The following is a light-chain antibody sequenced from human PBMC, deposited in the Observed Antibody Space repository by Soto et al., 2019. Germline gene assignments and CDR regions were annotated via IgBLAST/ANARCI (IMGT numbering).Light chain of an antibody. V-gene: IGLV2-23*01. Sequence: QSALTQPASVSGSPGQSITISCTGTSSDVGNYNLVSWYQQHPGKAPKLMIYEGSERPSGVSNRFSGSKSGNTASLTISGLQAEDEADHYCCSYAGTSTWVFGGGTQLTVL. J-gene: IGLJ3*02. CDR2: EGS. CDR1: SSDVGNYNL. CDR3: CSYAGTSTWV.